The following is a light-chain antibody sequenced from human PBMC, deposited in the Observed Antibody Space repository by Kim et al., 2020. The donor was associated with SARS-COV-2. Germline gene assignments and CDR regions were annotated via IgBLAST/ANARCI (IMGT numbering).Light chain of an antibody. Sequence: QSVLTQPPSASGTPGQSIAISCSGRKFNIESNYVYWYRHLPGMAPKLLIFRNNQRPSGVPDRFSGSKSGTSASLAISGLRSEDEADYYCATWDDGLSGYVFGTGTKVTVL. J-gene: IGLJ1*01. CDR2: RNN. CDR3: ATWDDGLSGYV. CDR1: KFNIESNY. V-gene: IGLV1-47*01.